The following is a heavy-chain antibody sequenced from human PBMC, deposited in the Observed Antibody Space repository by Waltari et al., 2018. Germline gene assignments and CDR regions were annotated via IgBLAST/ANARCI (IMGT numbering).Heavy chain of an antibody. CDR1: GYSISSGYY. Sequence: QVQLQESGPGLVKPSETLSLTCAVSGYSISSGYYWGWIRQPPGKGLEWIGTIFHSGSSYYNPSLKSRVTVSVDTSKNQFSLKLSSVTAADTAVYYCAIVKDGAFDIWGQGTMVTVSS. J-gene: IGHJ3*02. CDR2: IFHSGSS. CDR3: AIVKDGAFDI. D-gene: IGHD3-10*01. V-gene: IGHV4-38-2*01.